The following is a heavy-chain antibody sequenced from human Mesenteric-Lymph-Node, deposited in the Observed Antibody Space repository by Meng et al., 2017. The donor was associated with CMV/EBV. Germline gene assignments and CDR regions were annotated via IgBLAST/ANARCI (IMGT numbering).Heavy chain of an antibody. CDR2: IWYDGSNQ. Sequence: GESLKISCAASGFTFSSSWMHWVCQAPGKGLEWVAVIWYDGSNQYYGDSVKGRFTISRDNSKNTMDLQMNSLRAEDTAIYYCATIVVPVASSPLLGMDVWGQGTTVTVSS. J-gene: IGHJ6*02. V-gene: IGHV3-33*08. CDR3: ATIVVPVASSPLLGMDV. D-gene: IGHD2-2*01. CDR1: GFTFSSSW.